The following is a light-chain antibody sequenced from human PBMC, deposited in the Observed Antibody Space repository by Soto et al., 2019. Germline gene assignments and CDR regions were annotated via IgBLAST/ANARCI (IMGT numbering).Light chain of an antibody. CDR3: QSYDSSLSGDVV. CDR2: GNS. Sequence: QSVLTQPPSVSGAPGQRVTISCTGSSSNIGAGYDVHWYQQLPGTPPKLLIYGNSNRPSGVPDRISGSKSGTSASLAITGLQAEDEADYYRQSYDSSLSGDVVFGGGTKLTVL. CDR1: SSNIGAGYD. J-gene: IGLJ2*01. V-gene: IGLV1-40*01.